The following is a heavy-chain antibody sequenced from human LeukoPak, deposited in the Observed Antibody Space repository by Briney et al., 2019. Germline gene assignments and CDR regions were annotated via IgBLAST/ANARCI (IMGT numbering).Heavy chain of an antibody. CDR1: GFTFDDYA. D-gene: IGHD5-18*01. CDR3: AKKGIQLWSFDY. V-gene: IGHV3-9*01. Sequence: PGRSLRLSCAASGFTFDDYAMHWVRQAPGKGLEWVSGISWNSGSIGYADSVKGRFTISRDNSKNTLYLQMNSLRAEDTAVYYCAKKGIQLWSFDYWGQGTLVTVSS. CDR2: ISWNSGSI. J-gene: IGHJ4*02.